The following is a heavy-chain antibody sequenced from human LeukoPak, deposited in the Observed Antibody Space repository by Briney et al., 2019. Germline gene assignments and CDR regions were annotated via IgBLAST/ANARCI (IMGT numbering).Heavy chain of an antibody. Sequence: SQTLSLTCTVSGGSLSSGDYYWSWIRQPPGKGLEWIGYIYYSGSTYYNPSLKSRVTISVDTSKNQFSLKLSSVTAADTAVYYCARGRFPPPYYYYGMDVWGQGTTVTVSS. V-gene: IGHV4-30-4*01. J-gene: IGHJ6*02. CDR3: ARGRFPPPYYYYGMDV. CDR2: IYYSGST. CDR1: GGSLSSGDYY.